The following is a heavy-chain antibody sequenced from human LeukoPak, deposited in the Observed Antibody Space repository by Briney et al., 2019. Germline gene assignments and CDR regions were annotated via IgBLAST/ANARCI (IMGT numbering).Heavy chain of an antibody. J-gene: IGHJ4*02. CDR2: ISYDGSNK. CDR3: AGSRGLDY. CDR1: GFTFSSYA. D-gene: IGHD3-10*01. Sequence: GGSLRLSCAASGFTFSSYAMHWVRQAPGKGLEWVAVISYDGSNKYYAGSVKGRFTISRDNSKNTLYLQMNSLRAEDTAVYYCAGSRGLDYWGQGTLVTVSS. V-gene: IGHV3-30*04.